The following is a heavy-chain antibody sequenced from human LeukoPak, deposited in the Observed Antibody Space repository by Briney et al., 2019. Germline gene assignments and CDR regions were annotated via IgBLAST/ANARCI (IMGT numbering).Heavy chain of an antibody. CDR1: GGYISSYY. CDR3: ARDGTVRARSRATIPGNYGMDV. CDR2: IYYSGST. V-gene: IGHV4-59*06. J-gene: IGHJ6*02. Sequence: PSETLSLTCTVSGGYISSYYWSWIRQPPGKGLEWIGCIYYSGSTYYNPSLKSRVTISVDTSKNQFSLKLGSVTAADTAVYYCARDGTVRARSRATIPGNYGMDVWGQGTTVTVSS. D-gene: IGHD1-1*01.